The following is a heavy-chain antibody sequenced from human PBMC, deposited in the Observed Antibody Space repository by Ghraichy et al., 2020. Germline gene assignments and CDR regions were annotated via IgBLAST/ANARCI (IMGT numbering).Heavy chain of an antibody. CDR1: GGTFSNDA. D-gene: IGHD2-8*01. V-gene: IGHV1-69*13. J-gene: IGHJ3*02. CDR2: IIPSLGTT. CDR3: TTETANAPDAFDI. Sequence: SVKVSCKASGGTFSNDAISWVRQAPGQGLEWMGGIIPSLGTTNYAQKFQGRFTITADESTSTAYMDLSSLTSGDTAVYYCTTETANAPDAFDIWGPGTMVTVSS.